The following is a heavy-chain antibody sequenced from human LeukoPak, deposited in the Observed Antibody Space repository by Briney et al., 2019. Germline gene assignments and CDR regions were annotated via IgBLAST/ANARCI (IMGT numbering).Heavy chain of an antibody. D-gene: IGHD3-9*01. CDR1: GGTFSSYA. CDR2: IIPIFTTA. V-gene: IGHV1-69*01. Sequence: ASVKVSCKASGGTFSSYAISWVRQAPGQGLEWMGGIIPIFTTADYAQKFQGRVTIIADESTSTAYMELSSLRSEDTAVYYCARERGDILTGFHAFDIWGQGTMVTVSS. J-gene: IGHJ3*02. CDR3: ARERGDILTGFHAFDI.